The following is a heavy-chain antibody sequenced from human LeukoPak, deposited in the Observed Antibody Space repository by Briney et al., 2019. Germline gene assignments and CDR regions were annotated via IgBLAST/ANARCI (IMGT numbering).Heavy chain of an antibody. J-gene: IGHJ5*02. CDR2: IYHSGST. D-gene: IGHD2-15*01. CDR3: ARSEAYCSGVSCYNNWFDP. CDR1: AYSISSGYY. V-gene: IGHV4-38-2*01. Sequence: SETLSLTCAVSAYSISSGYYWGWIRQPPGKGLEWIGSIYHSGSTSYYPSLKSRVTISEDTSRNQFSLKLSSVTAADTAVYYCARSEAYCSGVSCYNNWFDPWGQGTLVTVSS.